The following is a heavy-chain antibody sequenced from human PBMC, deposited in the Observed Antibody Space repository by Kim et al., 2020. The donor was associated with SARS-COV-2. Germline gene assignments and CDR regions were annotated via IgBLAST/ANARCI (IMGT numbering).Heavy chain of an antibody. Sequence: GGSLRLSCAASGFTFDDYTMHWVRQAPGKGLEWVSLISWDGGSTYYADSVKGRFTISRDNSKNSLYLQMNSLRTEDTALYYCAKEGFVDGSSGSYFDYWGQGTLVTVSS. V-gene: IGHV3-43*01. J-gene: IGHJ4*02. CDR2: ISWDGGST. CDR1: GFTFDDYT. D-gene: IGHD6-19*01. CDR3: AKEGFVDGSSGSYFDY.